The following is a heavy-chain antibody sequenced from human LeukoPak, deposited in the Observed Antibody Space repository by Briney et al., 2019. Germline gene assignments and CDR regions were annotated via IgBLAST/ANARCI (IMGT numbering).Heavy chain of an antibody. J-gene: IGHJ4*02. D-gene: IGHD3-10*01. CDR3: ARLQYYYGSGSYPLDY. Sequence: PSETLSLTCTVSGYSISSGFYWGWIRQPPGKGLEWIGNIDDGGNTYYNPSLKSRVTISVDTSKNQFSLKLSSVTAADTAVYYCARLQYYYGSGSYPLDYWGQGTLVTVSS. CDR2: IDDGGNT. V-gene: IGHV4-38-2*02. CDR1: GYSISSGFY.